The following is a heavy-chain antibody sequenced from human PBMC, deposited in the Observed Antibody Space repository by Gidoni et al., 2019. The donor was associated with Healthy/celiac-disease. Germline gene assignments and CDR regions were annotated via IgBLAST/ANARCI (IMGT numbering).Heavy chain of an antibody. CDR1: GGSISSSSYY. CDR2: IYYSGST. V-gene: IGHV4-39*01. CDR3: ARHLYYYDSSGYYVRRPPNWFDP. D-gene: IGHD3-22*01. Sequence: QLQLQESGPGLVKPSETLSLTCTVSGGSISSSSYYWGWIRQPPGKGLEWIGSIYYSGSTYYNPSLKSRVTISVDTSKNQFSLKLSSVTAADTAVYYCARHLYYYDSSGYYVRRPPNWFDPWGQGTLVTVSS. J-gene: IGHJ5*02.